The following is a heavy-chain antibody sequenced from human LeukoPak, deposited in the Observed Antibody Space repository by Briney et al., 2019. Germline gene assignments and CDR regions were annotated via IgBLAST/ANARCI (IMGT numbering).Heavy chain of an antibody. D-gene: IGHD3-10*01. Sequence: GASVKVSCKASGYTFTGYYMHWVRQAPGQGLEWMGWISAYNGNTNYAQKLQGRVTMTTDTSTSTAYMELRSLRSDDTAVYYCARGAGSYTFYYMDVWGKGTTVTVSS. CDR2: ISAYNGNT. V-gene: IGHV1-18*04. J-gene: IGHJ6*03. CDR3: ARGAGSYTFYYMDV. CDR1: GYTFTGYY.